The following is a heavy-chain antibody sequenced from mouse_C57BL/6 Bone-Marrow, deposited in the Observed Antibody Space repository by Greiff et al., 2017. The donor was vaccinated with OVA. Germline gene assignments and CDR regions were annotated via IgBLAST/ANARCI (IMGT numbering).Heavy chain of an antibody. CDR1: GYSITSDY. Sequence: EVKLMESGPGLAKPSQPLSLTCSVTGYSITSDYWNWIRKFPGNKLEYMGYISYSGSTYYNPSLKSRISIIRDTSKNQYYLQLNSVTTEDTATYYCARSLITTGVDYWGQGTTLTVSS. V-gene: IGHV3-8*01. CDR3: ARSLITTGVDY. D-gene: IGHD1-1*01. J-gene: IGHJ2*01. CDR2: ISYSGST.